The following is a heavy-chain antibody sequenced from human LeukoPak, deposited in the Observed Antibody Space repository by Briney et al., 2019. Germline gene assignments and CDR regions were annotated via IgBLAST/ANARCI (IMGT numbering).Heavy chain of an antibody. CDR1: GGSISSYY. CDR2: IFTSGST. V-gene: IGHV4-4*09. Sequence: SETLSLTCTVSGGSISSYYWSWLRQPPGKGLEWIGYIFTSGSTNYNPSLKSRVTISVDTSKNQFSLELSSVTAADTAVYYCARNGGGAYNTFDYWGQGTLVTVSS. J-gene: IGHJ4*02. D-gene: IGHD3-16*01. CDR3: ARNGGGAYNTFDY.